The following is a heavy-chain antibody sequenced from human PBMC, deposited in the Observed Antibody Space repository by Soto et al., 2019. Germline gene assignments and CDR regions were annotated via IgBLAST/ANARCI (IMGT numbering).Heavy chain of an antibody. CDR3: ARDLPIYGGAFDI. Sequence: EVQLVESGGGLVQPRGSLRLSCAASGFTFSTYSINWVRQAPGKGLEWVSYISSSTRIIYFADSVKGRFTISRDNAKNSLYLQMNSLRAEDTAVYYCARDLPIYGGAFDIWGQGTMVTVSS. CDR2: ISSSTRII. V-gene: IGHV3-48*01. D-gene: IGHD3-10*01. J-gene: IGHJ3*02. CDR1: GFTFSTYS.